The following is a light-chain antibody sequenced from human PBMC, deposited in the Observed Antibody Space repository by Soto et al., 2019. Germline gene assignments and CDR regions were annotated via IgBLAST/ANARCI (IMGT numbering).Light chain of an antibody. J-gene: IGKJ4*01. CDR2: EVS. CDR1: QSLLFFNGITY. CDR3: MPGKHWPLT. V-gene: IGKV2-30*01. Sequence: EVVLTQSPLSLPVTVGQPATVSCRSSQSLLFFNGITYLTWFHQRPGQPPRRLISEVSNRDSGVPDRFSGSGSGTDFTLEISTVEAEDGGLFYCMPGKHWPLTFGGGTRVEIK.